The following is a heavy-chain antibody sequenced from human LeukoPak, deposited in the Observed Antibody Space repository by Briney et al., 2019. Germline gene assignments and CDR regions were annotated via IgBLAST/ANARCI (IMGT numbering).Heavy chain of an antibody. CDR1: GFTFDDYA. CDR3: AKTYEWYYFDY. V-gene: IGHV3-9*01. CDR2: ISWNSGSI. Sequence: PGRSLRLSCAASGFTFDDYAMHWVRQAPGKGLEWVSGISWNSGSIGYADSVKGRFTISRDNSKNTLYLQMNSLRVEDTAVYYCAKTYEWYYFDYWGQGILVTVSS. J-gene: IGHJ4*02. D-gene: IGHD3-3*01.